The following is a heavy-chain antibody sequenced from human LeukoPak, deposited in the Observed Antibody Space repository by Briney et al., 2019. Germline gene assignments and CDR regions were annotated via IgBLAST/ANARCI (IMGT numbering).Heavy chain of an antibody. CDR3: AGCDLGSETAAQNNWFDS. Sequence: SETLSLTCTVCSRSISRYHWRWLRQPPGKGLEWIGYIYYSGSTNYNPSLKSRVTISVDTSKNQFSLKLSSVTAADTAVYYCAGCDLGSETAAQNNWFDSLGRGSLVTVSS. CDR2: IYYSGST. D-gene: IGHD1-14*01. J-gene: IGHJ5*01. CDR1: SRSISRYH. V-gene: IGHV4-59*01.